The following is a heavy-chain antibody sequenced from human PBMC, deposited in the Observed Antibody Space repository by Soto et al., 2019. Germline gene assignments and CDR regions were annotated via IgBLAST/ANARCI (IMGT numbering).Heavy chain of an antibody. CDR3: AYGDYHFDY. J-gene: IGHJ4*02. D-gene: IGHD4-17*01. CDR2: IYHSGST. V-gene: IGHV4-30-2*01. Sequence: SETLSLTCAVSGGSISSGGYSWSWIRQPPGKGLEWIGYIYHSGSTYYNPSLKSRVTISVDTSKNQFSLKLSSVTAADTAVYYCAYGDYHFDYWGQGTLVTVSS. CDR1: GGSISSGGYS.